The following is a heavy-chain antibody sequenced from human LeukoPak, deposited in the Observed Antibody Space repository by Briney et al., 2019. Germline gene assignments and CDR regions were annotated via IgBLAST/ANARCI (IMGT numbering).Heavy chain of an antibody. V-gene: IGHV3-21*01. D-gene: IGHD4-17*01. J-gene: IGHJ4*02. CDR1: GFTFSSYS. CDR2: ISSSSSNT. CDR3: ASDDYGDYGGY. Sequence: GGSLRLSCAASGFTFSSYSMNWVRQAPGKGLEWVSSISSSSSNTYYADSVRGRFTISRDNAKNSLYLQMNSLRAEDTAVYYCASDDYGDYGGYWGQGTLVTVSS.